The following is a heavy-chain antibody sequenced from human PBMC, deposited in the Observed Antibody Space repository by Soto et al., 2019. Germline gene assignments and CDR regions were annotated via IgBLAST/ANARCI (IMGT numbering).Heavy chain of an antibody. J-gene: IGHJ4*02. CDR2: IYYSGIT. CDR1: GVSISNSSYY. CDR3: ARHGSN. Sequence: SETLSLTCTVSGVSISNSSYYWGWIRRPPGKGLEWIGTIYYSGITYYNPSLKSRVTISVDTSKDQFSLKLTSVTAADTAVYYCARHGSNWGQGTLVTVSS. V-gene: IGHV4-39*01.